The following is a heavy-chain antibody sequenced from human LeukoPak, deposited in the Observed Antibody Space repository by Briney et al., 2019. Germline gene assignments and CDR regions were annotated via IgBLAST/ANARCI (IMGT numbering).Heavy chain of an antibody. CDR2: IYHSGST. D-gene: IGHD2-2*01. CDR1: GGSISSSSYY. Sequence: SETLSLTCTVSGGSISSSSYYWGWIRQPPGKGLEWIGSIYHSGSTYSNPSLKTRVTISVDTSKNQFSLKLSSVTAADTAVYFCARSKAHLSTSWYGTWFDPWGQGTLVTVSS. J-gene: IGHJ5*02. V-gene: IGHV4-39*07. CDR3: ARSKAHLSTSWYGTWFDP.